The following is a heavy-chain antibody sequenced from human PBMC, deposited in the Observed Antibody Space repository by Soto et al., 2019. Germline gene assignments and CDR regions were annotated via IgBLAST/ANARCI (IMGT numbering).Heavy chain of an antibody. D-gene: IGHD6-13*01. CDR2: IFYSGGT. CDR1: GDSISNYY. Sequence: QVQLQESGPGLVKPSETLSLTCTVSGDSISNYYWSWIRQPPGKGLEWIGYIFYSGGTNYNPSLKSRVTMSVDTSKHQFSLKLSSVTAADTAVYYCARDSFAYISSWYYYGMDVWGQGTTVTVSS. J-gene: IGHJ6*02. CDR3: ARDSFAYISSWYYYGMDV. V-gene: IGHV4-59*01.